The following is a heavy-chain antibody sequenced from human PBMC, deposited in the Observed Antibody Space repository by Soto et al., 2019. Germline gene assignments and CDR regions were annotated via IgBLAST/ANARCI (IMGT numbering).Heavy chain of an antibody. CDR2: INHSGST. D-gene: IGHD7-27*01. V-gene: IGHV4-34*01. CDR1: GGSFSGYY. Sequence: QVQLQQWGAGLLKPSETLSLTCAVYGGSFSGYYWSWIRQPPGKGLEWIGEINHSGSTNYNPSLKSRVTISVDTSKNQFSLKLSSVTAADTAVYYCAKDQSGAADIWGQGTMVTVS. J-gene: IGHJ3*02. CDR3: AKDQSGAADI.